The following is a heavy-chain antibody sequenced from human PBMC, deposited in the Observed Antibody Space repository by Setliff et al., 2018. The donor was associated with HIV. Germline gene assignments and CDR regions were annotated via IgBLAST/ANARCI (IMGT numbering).Heavy chain of an antibody. CDR2: ISSSSNYI. CDR3: TRGRPLGVPDH. V-gene: IGHV3-21*01. J-gene: IGHJ4*02. Sequence: PGGSLRLSCAASDFSFSNAWMNWVRQAPGKGPEWVSSISSSSNYIDYADSVKDRFIISRDNAKSSLYLQMNGLRVEDTAVYYCTRGRPLGVPDHWGQGTLVTVSS. CDR1: DFSFSNAW. D-gene: IGHD3-10*01.